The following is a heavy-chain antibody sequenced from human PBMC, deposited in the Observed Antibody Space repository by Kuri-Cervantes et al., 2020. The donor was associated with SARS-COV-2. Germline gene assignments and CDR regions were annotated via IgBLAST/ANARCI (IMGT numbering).Heavy chain of an antibody. CDR2: ISGSGGST. J-gene: IGHJ4*02. V-gene: IGHV3-23*01. CDR3: AKASPTSYSSGWYAHY. D-gene: IGHD6-19*01. Sequence: GESLKISCAASGFTFSNSALNWVRQAPGKGLEWVSTISGSGGSTYYADSVKGRFTISRDNSKNTLYLQMNSLRAEDTAVYYCAKASPTSYSSGWYAHYWGQGTLVTVSS. CDR1: GFTFSNSA.